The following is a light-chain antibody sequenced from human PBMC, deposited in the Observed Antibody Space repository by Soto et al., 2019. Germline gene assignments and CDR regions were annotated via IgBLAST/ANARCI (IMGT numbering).Light chain of an antibody. Sequence: EIVLTQSPGTLSLSPGERATLSCRASQTVSSNFLAWYQQKPCQAPRLLIYGASSRATGIPDRFSGSGSGTDFTLTISRLEPEDFAVYYCQQYGSSPVTFGGGAKVEIK. CDR1: QTVSSNF. V-gene: IGKV3-20*01. CDR2: GAS. CDR3: QQYGSSPVT. J-gene: IGKJ4*01.